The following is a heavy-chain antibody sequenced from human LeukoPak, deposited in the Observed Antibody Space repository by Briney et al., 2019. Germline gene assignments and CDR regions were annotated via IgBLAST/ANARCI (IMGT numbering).Heavy chain of an antibody. CDR2: IYYSGST. J-gene: IGHJ3*02. Sequence: SETLSLTCTVSGGSLSSYYWSWVRQPPGKGLEWIGYIYYSGSTNYNPSLKSRVTISVDTSKNQFSLKLSSVTAADTAVYYCARLGGYRNAFDIWGQGTMVTVSS. D-gene: IGHD5-12*01. V-gene: IGHV4-59*08. CDR1: GGSLSSYY. CDR3: ARLGGYRNAFDI.